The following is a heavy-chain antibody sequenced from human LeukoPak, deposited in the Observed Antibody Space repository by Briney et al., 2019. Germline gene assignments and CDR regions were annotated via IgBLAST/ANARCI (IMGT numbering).Heavy chain of an antibody. CDR1: GFTFDDYA. CDR3: AKDTSSYDSSGYYAAAGAFDI. CDR2: ISWDGGST. D-gene: IGHD3-22*01. Sequence: GGSLRLSCAASGFTFDDYAMHWVRQAPGKGLEWVSLISWDGGSTYYADSVKGRFTISRDNSKNSLYLQMNSLRAEDTALYHCAKDTSSYDSSGYYAAAGAFDIWGQGTMVTVSS. J-gene: IGHJ3*02. V-gene: IGHV3-43D*03.